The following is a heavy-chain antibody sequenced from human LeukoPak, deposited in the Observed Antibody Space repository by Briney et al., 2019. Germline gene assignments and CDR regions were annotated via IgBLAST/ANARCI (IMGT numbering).Heavy chain of an antibody. D-gene: IGHD3-10*01. CDR3: ARVPHWFMVPGYFDY. CDR2: ISSSSSYI. Sequence: PGGSLRLSCAASGFTFSRNSMNWVRQAPGKGLEWVSSISSSSSYIYYADSVKGRFTISRDNAKNSLYLQMNSLRAEDTAVYYCARVPHWFMVPGYFDYWGQGTLVTVSS. J-gene: IGHJ4*02. V-gene: IGHV3-21*01. CDR1: GFTFSRNS.